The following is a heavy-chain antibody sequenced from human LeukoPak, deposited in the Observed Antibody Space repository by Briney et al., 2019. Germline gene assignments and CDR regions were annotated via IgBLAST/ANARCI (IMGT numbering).Heavy chain of an antibody. CDR2: INHDGSST. D-gene: IGHD3-22*01. CDR1: GFAFTNFW. J-gene: IGHJ4*02. V-gene: IGHV3-74*01. Sequence: GGSLRLSCATSGFAFTNFWMHWVRQAPGKGLVWVSRINHDGSSTNYADSVKGRFTISRDNAKNTVYLQMNSLRAEDTAVYYCVRDWGYDSSGYWQKYFDTWGQGTLVTVSS. CDR3: VRDWGYDSSGYWQKYFDT.